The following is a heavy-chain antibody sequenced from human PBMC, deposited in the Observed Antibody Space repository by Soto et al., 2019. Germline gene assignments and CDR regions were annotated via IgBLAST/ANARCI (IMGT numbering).Heavy chain of an antibody. CDR2: IWYDGSNK. D-gene: IGHD6-19*01. V-gene: IGHV3-33*01. CDR3: ARDSHVGSGWQLTADY. Sequence: LRLSCAAPGFTFSSYGMHWVRQAPGKGLEWVAVIWYDGSNKYYAESVKGRFTISRDNSKSTLYLQMNSLRAEDTAVYYCARDSHVGSGWQLTADYWGQGTRSPSPQ. J-gene: IGHJ4*02. CDR1: GFTFSSYG.